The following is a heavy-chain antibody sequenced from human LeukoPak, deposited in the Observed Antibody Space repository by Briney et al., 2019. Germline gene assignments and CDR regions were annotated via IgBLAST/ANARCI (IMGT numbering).Heavy chain of an antibody. V-gene: IGHV3-23*01. Sequence: GGSLRLSCAASGFTFGSYAMSWVRQAPGKGLEWVSAISGGGESPWYADSVRGQSTISRDNSKNTVSLQMQSLRAEDTAVYFCARDRDYPRDQFDYWGQGTLVTVSS. J-gene: IGHJ4*02. CDR1: GFTFGSYA. CDR2: ISGGGESP. D-gene: IGHD4-17*01. CDR3: ARDRDYPRDQFDY.